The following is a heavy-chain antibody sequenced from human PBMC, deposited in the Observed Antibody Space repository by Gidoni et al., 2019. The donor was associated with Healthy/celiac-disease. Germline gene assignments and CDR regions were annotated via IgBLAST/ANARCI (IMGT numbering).Heavy chain of an antibody. Sequence: QVQLQQGGAGLLKPSETLSLTCAVYGGSFSGYYWSWIRQPPGKGLGWIGEINHSGSTNYNPSLKSRVTISVDTSKNQCSLKLISVTAADTAVYYCARGGYYYGSGSYYTLDYWGQGTLVTVSS. CDR3: ARGGYYYGSGSYYTLDY. D-gene: IGHD3-10*01. CDR2: INHSGST. CDR1: GGSFSGYY. V-gene: IGHV4-34*01. J-gene: IGHJ4*02.